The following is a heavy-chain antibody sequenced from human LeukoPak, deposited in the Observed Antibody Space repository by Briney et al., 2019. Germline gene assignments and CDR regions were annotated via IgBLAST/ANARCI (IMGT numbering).Heavy chain of an antibody. V-gene: IGHV3-9*01. CDR3: ARRVVVPAAPYYFDY. J-gene: IGHJ4*02. CDR2: ISWNSGSI. Sequence: GGSLRLSCAASGFTFDDYAMHWVRQAPGKGLEWVSGISWNSGSIGYADSVKGRFTISRDNAKNTLYLQMNSLRAEDTAVYYCARRVVVPAAPYYFDYWGQGTLVTVSS. D-gene: IGHD2-2*01. CDR1: GFTFDDYA.